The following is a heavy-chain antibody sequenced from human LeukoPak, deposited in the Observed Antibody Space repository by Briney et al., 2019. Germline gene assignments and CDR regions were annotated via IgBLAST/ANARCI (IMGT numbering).Heavy chain of an antibody. V-gene: IGHV4-59*01. D-gene: IGHD4-17*01. CDR3: ARGPFPVYYYYGMDV. CDR1: GGSISSYY. J-gene: IGHJ6*02. CDR2: IYYSGST. Sequence: SETLSLTCTVSGGSISSYYWSWIRQPPGKGLEWIGYIYYSGSTNYNPSLKSRVTISVDTSKNQFSLKLSSVTAADTAAYYCARGPFPVYYYYGMDVWGQGTTVTVSS.